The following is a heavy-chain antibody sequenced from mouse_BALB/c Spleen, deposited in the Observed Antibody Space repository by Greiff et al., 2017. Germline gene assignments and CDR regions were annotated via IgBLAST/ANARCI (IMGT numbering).Heavy chain of an antibody. CDR3: AGSSYGAMDY. D-gene: IGHD1-1*01. CDR1: GYTFTSYW. J-gene: IGHJ4*01. Sequence: QVQLKQSGAELARPGASVKLSCKASGYTFTSYWMQWVKQRPGQGLEWIGAIYPGDGDTRYTQKFKGKATLTADKSSSTAYMQLSSLVSEDSAVYYCAGSSYGAMDYWGQGTSVTVSS. V-gene: IGHV1-87*01. CDR2: IYPGDGDT.